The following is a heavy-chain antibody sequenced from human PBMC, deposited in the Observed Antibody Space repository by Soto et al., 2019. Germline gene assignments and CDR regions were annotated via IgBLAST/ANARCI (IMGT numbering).Heavy chain of an antibody. CDR2: VYNSGKT. V-gene: IGHV4-4*08. Sequence: PSETLSLTCTVSGGSLTTDSWTWSWIRKPPGKGLEWIGYVYNSGKTVYNPSLKSRVTISVDTSKNQLSLRLESVTATDTAVYFCARREAGPGSWFDPWGQGTLVTVS. CDR3: ARREAGPGSWFDP. J-gene: IGHJ5*02. D-gene: IGHD6-19*01. CDR1: GGSLTTDSW.